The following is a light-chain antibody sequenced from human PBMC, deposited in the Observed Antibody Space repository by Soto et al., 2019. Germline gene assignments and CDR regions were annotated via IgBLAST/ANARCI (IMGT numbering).Light chain of an antibody. Sequence: EIVLTQSPGTLSLYPGERATLSCRASQSVSSNYLAWCQQKPGQAPRLLIYAASSRATGIPDRFSGSGSGTDFTLTISRLEPEDFAVYYCQQYGNSPWTFGQGTKVDIK. CDR1: QSVSSNY. J-gene: IGKJ1*01. CDR3: QQYGNSPWT. V-gene: IGKV3-20*01. CDR2: AAS.